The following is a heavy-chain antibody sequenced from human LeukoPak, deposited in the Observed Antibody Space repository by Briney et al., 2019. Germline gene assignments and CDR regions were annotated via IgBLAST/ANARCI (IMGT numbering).Heavy chain of an antibody. Sequence: GGSLRLSCSASGFTFSDYYMSWIRQAPGKGLEWVSIISSSVSTTFYADSMKGRFTISRDNAQNSLYLQMNSLRVDDTTIYYCARAGGPPHYYYYYMDVWGNGTTVTVSS. V-gene: IGHV3-11*04. CDR1: GFTFSDYY. J-gene: IGHJ6*03. CDR3: ARAGGPPHYYYYYMDV. D-gene: IGHD2-15*01. CDR2: ISSSVSTT.